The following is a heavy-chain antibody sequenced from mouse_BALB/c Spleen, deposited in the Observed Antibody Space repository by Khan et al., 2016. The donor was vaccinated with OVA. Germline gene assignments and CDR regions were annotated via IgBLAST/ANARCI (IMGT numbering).Heavy chain of an antibody. CDR2: INPSNGDI. V-gene: IGHV1S81*02. D-gene: IGHD2-10*02. Sequence: QIQLVQSGAELVKPGTSAKLSCKASGYTFSSYYIYWVKQRPGQGLEWIGGINPSNGDINFNEKFKTEATLTVDKSSSTVYMQLSSLTSEDSAVYYCTRSGYANPFAYWGQGTLVTVSA. CDR1: GYTFSSYY. CDR3: TRSGYANPFAY. J-gene: IGHJ3*01.